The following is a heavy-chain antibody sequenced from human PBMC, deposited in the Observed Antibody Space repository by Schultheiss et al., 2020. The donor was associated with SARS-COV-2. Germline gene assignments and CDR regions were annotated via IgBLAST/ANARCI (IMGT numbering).Heavy chain of an antibody. CDR2: IKSKTDGGTT. V-gene: IGHV3-15*01. D-gene: IGHD4-17*01. J-gene: IGHJ4*02. CDR3: AKDRYGDYGPYYFDY. Sequence: GGSLRLSCAASGFTFSNAWMSWVRQAPGKGLEWVGRIKSKTDGGTTDYAAPVKGRFTISRDDSKNTLYLQMNSLRAEDTAVYYCAKDRYGDYGPYYFDYWGQGTLVTVSS. CDR1: GFTFSNAW.